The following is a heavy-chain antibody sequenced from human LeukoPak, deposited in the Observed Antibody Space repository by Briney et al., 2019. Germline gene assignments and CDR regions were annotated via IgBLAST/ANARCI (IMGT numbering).Heavy chain of an antibody. CDR1: GFTFRNYG. J-gene: IGHJ4*02. V-gene: IGHV3-30*03. CDR2: ISNDGSHK. Sequence: GGSLRLSCAASGFTFRNYGMHWVRQAPGKGLEWVALISNDGSHKNYADSVKGRFTISRDNSKNTLYLQMNSLRAEDTAVYYCAREPSGSYFTYYFDYWGQGTLVTVSS. CDR3: AREPSGSYFTYYFDY. D-gene: IGHD3-10*01.